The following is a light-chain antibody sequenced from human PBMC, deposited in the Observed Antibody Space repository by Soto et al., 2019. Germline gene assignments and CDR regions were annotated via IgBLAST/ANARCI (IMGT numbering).Light chain of an antibody. Sequence: QSALTQPASMSGSPGQSITISCTGTSSDVGGYNYVSWYQQHPGKAPKLMIYEVSNRPSGVSNRFSGSKSGNTASLTISGLQAEDEADYYCNSYASSSTSVFGTGTKVTVL. J-gene: IGLJ1*01. V-gene: IGLV2-14*01. CDR1: SSDVGGYNY. CDR2: EVS. CDR3: NSYASSSTSV.